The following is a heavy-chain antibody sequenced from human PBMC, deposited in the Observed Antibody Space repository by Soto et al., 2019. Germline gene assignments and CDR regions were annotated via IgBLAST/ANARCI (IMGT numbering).Heavy chain of an antibody. CDR1: GDSITSVGYS. D-gene: IGHD3-3*01. CDR3: AATVFGEYSHYALDV. Sequence: QLQLQESGSGLVKPSQTLSLTCAVSGDSITSVGYSWSWIRQPPGKALEWIGYIYHTGTTYYTAALKSQVTISLDRSKNQISLSLNSVTATDTAVYYCAATVFGEYSHYALDVWGQGTTVTVSS. V-gene: IGHV4-30-2*01. CDR2: IYHTGTT. J-gene: IGHJ6*02.